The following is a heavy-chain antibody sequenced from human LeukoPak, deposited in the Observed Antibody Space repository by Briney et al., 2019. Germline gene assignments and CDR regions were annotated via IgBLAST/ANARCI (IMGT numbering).Heavy chain of an antibody. D-gene: IGHD3-10*01. V-gene: IGHV4-39*01. J-gene: IGHJ4*02. CDR1: GGSISSSSYY. CDR2: IYYSGST. CDR3: ARPMVRGVPYSYFDY. Sequence: SGTLSLTCAVSGGSISSSSYYWGWIRQPPGKGLEWIGSIYYSGSTYYNPSLKSRVTISVDTSKNQFSLKLSSVTAADTAVYYCARPMVRGVPYSYFDYWGQGTLVTVSS.